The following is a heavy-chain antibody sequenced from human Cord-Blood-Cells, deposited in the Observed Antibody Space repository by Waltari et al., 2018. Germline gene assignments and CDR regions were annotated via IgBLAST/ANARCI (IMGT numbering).Heavy chain of an antibody. D-gene: IGHD7-27*01. J-gene: IGHJ3*02. V-gene: IGHV1-69*06. CDR1: GGTFCSYA. CDR3: ARKELLGISPLDDAFDI. Sequence: QVQLVQSGAEVTKPGSSVKVSCTASGGTFCSYAISCARQAPAQGLEWMGGIIPIFGTANYAQKFQGRVTITADKSTSTAYMELSSLRSEDTAVYYCARKELLGISPLDDAFDIWGQGTMVTVSS. CDR2: IIPIFGTA.